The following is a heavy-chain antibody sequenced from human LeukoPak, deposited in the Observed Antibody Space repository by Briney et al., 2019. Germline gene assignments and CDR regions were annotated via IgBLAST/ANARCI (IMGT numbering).Heavy chain of an antibody. D-gene: IGHD5-18*01. CDR2: ISSNGGST. Sequence: QPGGSLRLSCAASGFTFSSYAMHWVRQAPGKGLEYVSAISSNGGSTYYANSVKGRFTISRDNSKNTLYLQMGSLRAEDMAVYYCARGRSYGWNDAFDIWGQGTMVTVSS. CDR3: ARGRSYGWNDAFDI. J-gene: IGHJ3*02. CDR1: GFTFSSYA. V-gene: IGHV3-64*01.